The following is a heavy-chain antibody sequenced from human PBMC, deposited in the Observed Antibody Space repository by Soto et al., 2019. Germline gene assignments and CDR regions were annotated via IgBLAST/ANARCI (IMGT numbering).Heavy chain of an antibody. CDR1: GFTFSSYA. Sequence: GGSLRLSCAASGFTFSSYAMSWVRQPPGKGLEWVSGIGGSAAGTNYADSVKGRFTISRDNSKNTLYLQMSSLRAEDTAVYYCARGGGIAVAGTHLDYWGQGTLVTVSS. V-gene: IGHV3-23*01. D-gene: IGHD6-19*01. CDR2: IGGSAAGT. CDR3: ARGGGIAVAGTHLDY. J-gene: IGHJ4*02.